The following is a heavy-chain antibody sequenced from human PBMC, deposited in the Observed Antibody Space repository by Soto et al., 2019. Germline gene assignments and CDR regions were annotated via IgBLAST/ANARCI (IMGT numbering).Heavy chain of an antibody. Sequence: PLETLSVTCAVSGGSISSTNYYWGWIRQAPGRGLEWIGSISYSGRTYDNPSLQSRVAISIDASKKQLSLKLTSVTTADTSSYYCARRRASDYGGNHHPYYFDRWGQGTLVTVSS. V-gene: IGHV4-39*01. CDR2: ISYSGRT. CDR3: ARRRASDYGGNHHPYYFDR. D-gene: IGHD4-17*01. J-gene: IGHJ4*02. CDR1: GGSISSTNYY.